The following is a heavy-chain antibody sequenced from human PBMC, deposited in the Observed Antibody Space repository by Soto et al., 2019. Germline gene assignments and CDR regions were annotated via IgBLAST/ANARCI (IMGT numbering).Heavy chain of an antibody. D-gene: IGHD6-19*01. CDR3: NRRIAVAGTYYFDY. CDR1: GFTFSHAW. J-gene: IGHJ4*02. V-gene: IGHV3-15*07. CDR2: IKSISDGETT. Sequence: LLVESGGGFVQPGGSLRLSCVASGFTFSHAWMDWVRQAPGKGLEWVGRIKSISDGETTNYAASVADRFTISRDDSKNTLFLHVNSLKTEDTGVYYCNRRIAVAGTYYFDYWGQGTLVTVSS.